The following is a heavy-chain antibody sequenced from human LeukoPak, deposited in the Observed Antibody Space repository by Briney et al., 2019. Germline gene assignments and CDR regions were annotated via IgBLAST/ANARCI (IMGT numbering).Heavy chain of an antibody. Sequence: SETLSLTCTVSGGSISTYSWSWIRQPPGKGLEWVGYVYTGGATNYKPSLRSRVTISADTSKNQFSLNLNSVTAADTAVYFCARSALREPTHFEFWGQGALVTVSS. J-gene: IGHJ4*02. V-gene: IGHV4-4*09. CDR2: VYTGGAT. CDR1: GGSISTYS. D-gene: IGHD1-26*01. CDR3: ARSALREPTHFEF.